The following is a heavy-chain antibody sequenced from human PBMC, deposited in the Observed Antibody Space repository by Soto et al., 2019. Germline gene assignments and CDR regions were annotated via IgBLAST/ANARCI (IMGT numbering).Heavy chain of an antibody. V-gene: IGHV4-4*07. D-gene: IGHD1-26*01. Sequence: ETLSLTCTVSGGSISSYYWSWIRQPAGKGLEWIGRIYTSGSTNYNPSLKSRVTMSVDTSKNRFSLKLSSVTAADTAVYYCARGIYSKVGATIWFDPWGQGTLVTVSS. CDR2: IYTSGST. CDR3: ARGIYSKVGATIWFDP. CDR1: GGSISSYY. J-gene: IGHJ5*02.